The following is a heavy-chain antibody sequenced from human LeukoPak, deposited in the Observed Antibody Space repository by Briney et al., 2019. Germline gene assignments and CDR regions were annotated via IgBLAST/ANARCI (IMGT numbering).Heavy chain of an antibody. V-gene: IGHV1-8*01. D-gene: IGHD2-15*01. CDR3: ARGPPPQYCSGGSCYAAY. Sequence: GASVKVSCKASGYTFTSYDINWVRQATGQGLEWMGWMNPNSGNTGYAQKFQGRVTMTRNTYISTAYMELSSLRSEDTAVYYCARGPPPQYCSGGSCYAAYWGQGTLVTVSS. CDR1: GYTFTSYD. CDR2: MNPNSGNT. J-gene: IGHJ4*02.